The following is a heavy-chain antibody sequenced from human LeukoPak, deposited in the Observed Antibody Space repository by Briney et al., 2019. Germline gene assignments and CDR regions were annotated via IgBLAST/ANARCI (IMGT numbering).Heavy chain of an antibody. CDR1: GFTFSNSA. D-gene: IGHD2-15*01. CDR3: AREKDIVVGNAFDI. J-gene: IGHJ3*02. V-gene: IGHV3-21*01. Sequence: PGGSLRPSCAASGFTFSNSAMSWVRQAPGKGLEWVSSISSSSSYIYYADSVKGRFTISRDNAKNSLYLQMNSLRAEDTAVYYCAREKDIVVGNAFDIWGQGTMVTVSS. CDR2: ISSSSSYI.